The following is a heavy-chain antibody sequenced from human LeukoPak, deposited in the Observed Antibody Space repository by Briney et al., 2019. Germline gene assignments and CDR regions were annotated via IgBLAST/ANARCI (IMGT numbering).Heavy chain of an antibody. D-gene: IGHD2-15*01. V-gene: IGHV1-24*01. Sequence: GGSVKVSCKVSGYTLTELSMHWVRQAPGKGLEWMGGFDPEDGETIYAQKFQGRVTMTEDTSTDTAYMELSSLRSEDTAVYYCATDPRTQNVVVVAAGWGQGTLVSVSS. CDR3: ATDPRTQNVVVVAAG. CDR1: GYTLTELS. CDR2: FDPEDGET. J-gene: IGHJ4*02.